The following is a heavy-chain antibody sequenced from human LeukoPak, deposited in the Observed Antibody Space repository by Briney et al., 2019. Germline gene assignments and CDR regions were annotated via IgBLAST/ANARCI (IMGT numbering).Heavy chain of an antibody. V-gene: IGHV3-23*01. CDR3: AKKEGGFDH. J-gene: IGHJ4*02. CDR2: ISGDADST. Sequence: GGSLRLSCAASGFTFSSYAMSWVRQAPGRGLEWVSAISGDADSTYYADSVKGRFTISRDNSKNTLYLQVNSLRADDTAVYYCAKKEGGFDHWGQGALVTVSS. D-gene: IGHD1-26*01. CDR1: GFTFSSYA.